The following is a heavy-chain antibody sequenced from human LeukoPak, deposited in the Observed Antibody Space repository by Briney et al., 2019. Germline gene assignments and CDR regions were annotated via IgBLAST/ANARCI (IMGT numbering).Heavy chain of an antibody. Sequence: ASVKVSCKTSGYTFSDYYIHWIRQAPGQGLEWVGWINPNSGDTDYAQKFQGGVTVTRDTSISTAYMELGRLRSDDTAVYYCAREGYGSSWYSWGQGTLVTVSS. CDR1: GYTFSDYY. CDR3: AREGYGSSWYS. V-gene: IGHV1-2*02. D-gene: IGHD6-13*01. J-gene: IGHJ4*02. CDR2: INPNSGDT.